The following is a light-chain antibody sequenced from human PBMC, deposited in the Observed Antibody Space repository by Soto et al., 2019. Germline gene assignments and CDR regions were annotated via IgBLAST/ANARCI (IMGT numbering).Light chain of an antibody. CDR2: EVS. V-gene: IGLV2-14*01. J-gene: IGLJ1*01. Sequence: QSALTQPASVSGSPGQSITVSCTGTSSDIGAYDYVSWYQQHPGKAPKVIISEVSKRPSGVSHRFSGSKSGNTASLTISGLQAEDEADYYCSSYTSSSTVGVFXTGTKVTVL. CDR3: SSYTSSSTVGV. CDR1: SSDIGAYDY.